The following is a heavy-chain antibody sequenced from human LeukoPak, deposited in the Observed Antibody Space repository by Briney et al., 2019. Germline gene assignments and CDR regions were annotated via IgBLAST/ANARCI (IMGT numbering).Heavy chain of an antibody. Sequence: ASVKVSCKASGYTFTGYYMHWVRQAPGQGLEWMGWISAYNGNTNYAQKLQGRLTMTTDTSTSTAYMELRSLRSDDTAVYYCARANMVRGVGSFFDRNWFDPWGQGTLVTVSS. CDR2: ISAYNGNT. CDR1: GYTFTGYY. V-gene: IGHV1-18*04. D-gene: IGHD3-10*01. CDR3: ARANMVRGVGSFFDRNWFDP. J-gene: IGHJ5*02.